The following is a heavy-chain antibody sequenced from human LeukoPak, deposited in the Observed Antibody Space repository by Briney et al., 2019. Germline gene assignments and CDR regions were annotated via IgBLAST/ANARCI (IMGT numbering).Heavy chain of an antibody. CDR2: IIPIFGTA. J-gene: IGHJ4*02. CDR3: ARAREQWLVLSGDFDY. CDR1: GGTFSSYA. Sequence: ASVKVSCKASGGTFSSYAISWVRQAPGQGLEWMGGIIPIFGTANYAQKFQGRVTITVDESTSTAYMELSSLRSEDTAAYYCARAREQWLVLSGDFDYWGQGTLVTVSS. V-gene: IGHV1-69*13. D-gene: IGHD6-19*01.